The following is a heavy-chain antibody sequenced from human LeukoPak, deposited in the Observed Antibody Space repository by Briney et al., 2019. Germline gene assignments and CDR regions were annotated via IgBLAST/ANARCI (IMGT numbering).Heavy chain of an antibody. CDR2: INPSGGST. CDR3: ARLGVEDSSSSAY. Sequence: ASVKVSCKASGYTFTSYGISWVRQAPGQGLEWMGIINPSGGSTSYAQKFQGRVTMTRDTSTSTVYMELSSLRSEDTAVYYCARLGVEDSSSSAYWGQGTLVTVSS. D-gene: IGHD6-6*01. V-gene: IGHV1-46*01. J-gene: IGHJ4*02. CDR1: GYTFTSYG.